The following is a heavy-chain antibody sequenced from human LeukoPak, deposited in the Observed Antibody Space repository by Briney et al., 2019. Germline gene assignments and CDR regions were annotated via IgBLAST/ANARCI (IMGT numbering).Heavy chain of an antibody. CDR2: ISTSGGAM. CDR1: GFTFSDYY. CDR3: ARTYDSNYYFDY. V-gene: IGHV3-11*01. J-gene: IGHJ4*02. D-gene: IGHD3-22*01. Sequence: PGGSLRLSCAASGFTFSDYYMGWIRQAPGKGLEWVSYISTSGGAMYYADSVKGRFTISRDNAKNSLYLQMNSLRAEDTAVYYCARTYDSNYYFDYWGQGTLVTVSS.